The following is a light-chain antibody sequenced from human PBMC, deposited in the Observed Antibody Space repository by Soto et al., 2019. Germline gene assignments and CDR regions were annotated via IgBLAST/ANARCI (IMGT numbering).Light chain of an antibody. Sequence: EIVMAQSPDTLSVSPGERATLSCRASQSFSSNLAWYQQKPGQAPRLLIYDASTRATGIPDRFSGSGSGTDFTLTISRLEPEDFAVYHCQQYGGSPLITFGQGTRLEIK. J-gene: IGKJ5*01. CDR2: DAS. CDR1: QSFSSN. V-gene: IGKV3-20*01. CDR3: QQYGGSPLIT.